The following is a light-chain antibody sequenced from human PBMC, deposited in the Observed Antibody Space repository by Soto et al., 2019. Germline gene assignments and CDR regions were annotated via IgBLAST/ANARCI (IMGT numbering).Light chain of an antibody. Sequence: EIVLTQSPATLSLSPGERATLSCRASQSVNSYLAWYQQKPGQAPRLLIYDASNRATGIPARFSGSGSGTDFTLTISSLEPEDFAVYYCQQRGSWPITFGQGTRLEIK. CDR2: DAS. J-gene: IGKJ5*01. CDR3: QQRGSWPIT. CDR1: QSVNSY. V-gene: IGKV3-11*01.